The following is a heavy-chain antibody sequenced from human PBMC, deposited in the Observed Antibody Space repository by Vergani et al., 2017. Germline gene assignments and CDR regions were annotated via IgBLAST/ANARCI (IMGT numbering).Heavy chain of an antibody. D-gene: IGHD2-15*01. V-gene: IGHV4-38-2*01. CDR3: ARAGDCSGGSCFDY. CDR1: GYSISRGSY. Sequence: QVQLQESGPGLVKPSETLSLTCAVSGYSISRGSYWAWIRQPPGKGLEWIGSIFHSGSTNYNPSLKSRVTISVDTSKNQFSLKLSSVTAADTAVYYCARAGDCSGGSCFDYWGQGTLVTVSS. CDR2: IFHSGST. J-gene: IGHJ4*02.